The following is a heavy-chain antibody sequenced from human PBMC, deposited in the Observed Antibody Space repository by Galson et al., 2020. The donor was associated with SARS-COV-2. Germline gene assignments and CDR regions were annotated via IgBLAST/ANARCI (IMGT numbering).Heavy chain of an antibody. Sequence: GESLKISCAASGFTFNSYAMDWVRQAPGKGLEWVALISYDGTNKYYADSVKGRFTISRDNSKNTLYLQMNSLRAEDTAVYYCARDPTGGNGYFDSWGQGTLVTVSS. CDR2: ISYDGTNK. CDR1: GFTFNSYA. D-gene: IGHD2-8*01. V-gene: IGHV3-30*04. CDR3: ARDPTGGNGYFDS. J-gene: IGHJ4*02.